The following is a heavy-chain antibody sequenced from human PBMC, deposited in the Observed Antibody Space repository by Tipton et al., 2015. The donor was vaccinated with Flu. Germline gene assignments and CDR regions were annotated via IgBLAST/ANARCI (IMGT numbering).Heavy chain of an antibody. D-gene: IGHD5-18*01. CDR2: ISGGGERT. Sequence: GSLRLSCAASGFTFSSYAMSWVRQAPGKGLEWVSAISGGGERTHYADPVKGRFTISRDNSKNTLYLQMNSLRAEDTAVYYCAKDLLVDTATFWGQGTLVTVSS. CDR1: GFTFSSYA. V-gene: IGHV3-23*01. J-gene: IGHJ4*02. CDR3: AKDLLVDTATF.